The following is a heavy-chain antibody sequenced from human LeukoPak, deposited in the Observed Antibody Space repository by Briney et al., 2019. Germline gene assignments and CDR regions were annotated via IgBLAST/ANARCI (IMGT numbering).Heavy chain of an antibody. Sequence: ASVTVSCKASGYIFAAHYLHWVRQAPGQGLEWMGWINPNSGSTDYAQKFQGRVIMTRDLSISTSYMELSSLRSDDTAVYYCARNFHEGRRYDSRGYRNDEPFAPWGQGTLVTVSS. CDR1: GYIFAAHY. CDR2: INPNSGST. CDR3: ARNFHEGRRYDSRGYRNDEPFAP. J-gene: IGHJ5*02. V-gene: IGHV1-2*02. D-gene: IGHD3-22*01.